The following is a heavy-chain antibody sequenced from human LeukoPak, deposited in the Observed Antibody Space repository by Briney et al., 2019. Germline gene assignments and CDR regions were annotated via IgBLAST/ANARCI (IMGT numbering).Heavy chain of an antibody. CDR1: GYTFTSYA. J-gene: IGHJ1*01. CDR3: ARGKQQDAYFQH. D-gene: IGHD6-13*01. Sequence: ASVKVSCKASGYTFTSYAMNWVRQAPGQGLEWMGWINTNTGNPTYAQGFTGRFVFSLDTPVSTAYLQISSLKAEDTAVYYCARGKQQDAYFQHWGQGTLVTVSS. CDR2: INTNTGNP. V-gene: IGHV7-4-1*02.